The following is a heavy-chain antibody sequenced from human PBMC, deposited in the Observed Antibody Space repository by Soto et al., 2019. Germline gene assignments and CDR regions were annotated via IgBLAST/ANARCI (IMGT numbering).Heavy chain of an antibody. CDR1: GLRVSSNY. CDR3: ARRDDSETFDI. V-gene: IGHV3-53*01. CDR2: IYRGGGT. J-gene: IGHJ3*02. Sequence: GSLRLSCAAYGLRVSSNYMTWVHQTPGKRLEWVSIIYRGGGTYHADTVKGRSIISRDDSQNTVCLQMNSLTGGDTAVYYCARRDDSETFDIWGQGTMVTVSS. D-gene: IGHD5-18*01.